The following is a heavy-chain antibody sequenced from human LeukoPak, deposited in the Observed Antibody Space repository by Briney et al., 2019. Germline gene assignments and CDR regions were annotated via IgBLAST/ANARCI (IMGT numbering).Heavy chain of an antibody. CDR3: AILAGSVTATDY. D-gene: IGHD3-10*01. CDR1: GFTFSSYG. V-gene: IGHV3-30*02. CDR2: IQADGGKK. Sequence: PGGSLRLSCAASGFTFSSYGMHWARQAPGKGLEWVAFIQADGGKKCYADPVKGRFTISRDNSKNRLYLEMNSLRGDDTAVYYCAILAGSVTATDYWGQGTLVTVSS. J-gene: IGHJ4*02.